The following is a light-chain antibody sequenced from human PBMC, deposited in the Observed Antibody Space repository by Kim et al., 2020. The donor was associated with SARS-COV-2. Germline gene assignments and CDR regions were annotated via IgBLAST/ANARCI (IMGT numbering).Light chain of an antibody. Sequence: SLSPGERATLSCRASQNINNYLAWYQQKPGQAPRLLIYDASNRATGISARFSGSGSGTDFTFTISSLEPEDFAVYYCQQRSNWPLTFGGGTKLEI. CDR3: QQRSNWPLT. J-gene: IGKJ4*01. CDR2: DAS. V-gene: IGKV3-11*01. CDR1: QNINNY.